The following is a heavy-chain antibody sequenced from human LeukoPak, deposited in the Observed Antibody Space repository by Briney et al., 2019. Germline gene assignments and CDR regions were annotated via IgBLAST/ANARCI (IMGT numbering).Heavy chain of an antibody. D-gene: IGHD3-9*01. V-gene: IGHV4-39*01. CDR1: GGSISSSGYY. CDR2: IYYSGST. CDR3: ARHSSCDWSGGLDV. Sequence: PSETLSLTCTVSGGSISSSGYYWGWIRQPPGKGVEWIGCIYYSGSTYSNPSLTSRVTISVDTSKNHFSLKLTSVTAADTAVYHCARHSSCDWSGGLDVWGQGTTVTVSS. J-gene: IGHJ6*02.